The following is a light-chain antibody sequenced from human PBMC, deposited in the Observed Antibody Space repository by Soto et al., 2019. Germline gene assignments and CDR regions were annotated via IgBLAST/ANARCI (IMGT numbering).Light chain of an antibody. J-gene: IGKJ4*01. Sequence: EIVMTQSPATLSVSPGERATLSCRASQSVSSNLAWYQQKLGQAPRLLIYGASSRATGIPDRFSASGSGTDFTLTISRLESEDSAVYYCQHYGSSPGLTFGGGTKVDIK. CDR3: QHYGSSPGLT. CDR1: QSVSSN. CDR2: GAS. V-gene: IGKV3-20*01.